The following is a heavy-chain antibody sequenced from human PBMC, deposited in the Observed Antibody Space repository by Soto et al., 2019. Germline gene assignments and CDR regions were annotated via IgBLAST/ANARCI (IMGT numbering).Heavy chain of an antibody. V-gene: IGHV1-18*01. Sequence: QGQLLQSGDEVKKPGASVRVSCRASGYDFTSYGISWVRQAPGQGLEWVSWIRAYNGKRDTAQKFQGRVTMTPDTSTDTAHMELGDLTSADTAVYYCARGRIVASIHDAFEIWGQGTMVAVSS. CDR3: ARGRIVASIHDAFEI. CDR1: GYDFTSYG. D-gene: IGHD2-21*01. CDR2: IRAYNGKR. J-gene: IGHJ3*02.